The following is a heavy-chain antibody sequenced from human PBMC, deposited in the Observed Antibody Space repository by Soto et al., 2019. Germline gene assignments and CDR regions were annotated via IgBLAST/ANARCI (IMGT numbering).Heavy chain of an antibody. V-gene: IGHV3-33*01. CDR2: IWYDGSNK. J-gene: IGHJ6*02. D-gene: IGHD3-3*01. CDR3: ARGGTQHYDFWSGYKDYYYGMDV. Sequence: PGGSLRLSCAASGFTFSSYGMHWVRQAPGKGLEWVAVIWYDGSNKYYADSVKGRFTISRDNSKNTLYLQMNSLRAEDTAVYYCARGGTQHYDFWSGYKDYYYGMDVWGQGTTVTVSS. CDR1: GFTFSSYG.